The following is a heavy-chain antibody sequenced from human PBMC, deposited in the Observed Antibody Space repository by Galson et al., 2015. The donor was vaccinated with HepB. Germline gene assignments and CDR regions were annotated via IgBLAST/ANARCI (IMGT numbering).Heavy chain of an antibody. D-gene: IGHD5-12*01. CDR2: IDWDDDK. CDR1: GFSLSTNGMC. Sequence: PALVKPTQTLTLTCTFSGFSLSTNGMCVSWIRQPPGKALEWLAFIDWDDDKYYNTSLKTRLTVSKDTSKNQVVLTMTNMDPVDTATYYCARISGYRGYDKDAFDIWGQGTMVTVSS. V-gene: IGHV2-70*01. CDR3: ARISGYRGYDKDAFDI. J-gene: IGHJ3*02.